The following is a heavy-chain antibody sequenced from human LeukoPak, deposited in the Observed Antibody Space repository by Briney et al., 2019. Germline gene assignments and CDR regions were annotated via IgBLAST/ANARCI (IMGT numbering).Heavy chain of an antibody. Sequence: PGRFLRLSCAASGITFSSNGMHWVRQAPGKGLEWVTFIQYDGSKKYYADSVKGRFPISRDNSKNTLYLEMNSLRAEATAGYYCAKDIGSYYDYWGQGILVTVSS. CDR2: IQYDGSKK. V-gene: IGHV3-30*02. J-gene: IGHJ4*02. CDR3: AKDIGSYYDY. CDR1: GITFSSNG. D-gene: IGHD3-10*01.